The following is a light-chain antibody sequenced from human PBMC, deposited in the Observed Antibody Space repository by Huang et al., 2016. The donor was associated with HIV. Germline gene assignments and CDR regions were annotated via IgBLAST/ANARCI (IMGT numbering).Light chain of an antibody. Sequence: EIVMTQSPATLSVSPGKRGTLSCRASQSIGRNLAWYQKKPGQTPRLLISGASTRAADIPVRFSGSGSGTDFALNISSLQSEDFAVYYCQQYNNWPLTFGGGTKVEIK. CDR3: QQYNNWPLT. CDR2: GAS. CDR1: QSIGRN. J-gene: IGKJ4*01. V-gene: IGKV3-15*01.